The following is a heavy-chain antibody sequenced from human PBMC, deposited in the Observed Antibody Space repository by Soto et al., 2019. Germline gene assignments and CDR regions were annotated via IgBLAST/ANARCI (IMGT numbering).Heavy chain of an antibody. Sequence: KPSETLSLTCAVSGGSISSSNWWSWVRQPPGKGLEWIGEIYHSGSTNYNPSLKSRVTISVDKSKNQFSLKLSSVTAADTAVYYCARLGGYLTSYYYYGMDVWGQGTTVTVSS. CDR1: GGSISSSNW. V-gene: IGHV4-4*02. D-gene: IGHD3-22*01. J-gene: IGHJ6*02. CDR3: ARLGGYLTSYYYYGMDV. CDR2: IYHSGST.